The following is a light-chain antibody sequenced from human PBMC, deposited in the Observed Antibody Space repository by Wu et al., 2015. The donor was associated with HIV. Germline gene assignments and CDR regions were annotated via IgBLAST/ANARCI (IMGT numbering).Light chain of an antibody. J-gene: IGKJ5*01. CDR1: QNVNTY. CDR3: QQRRNWPLT. V-gene: IGKV3-11*01. CDR2: DAS. Sequence: EVVMTQSPATLSVSPGERVTLSCRASQNVNTYLAWYQQKPGQAPRLLIYDASTRATGIPARFTGSGSGIDFTLTISSLEPEDFTVYYCQQRRNWPLTFGQGTRLEIK.